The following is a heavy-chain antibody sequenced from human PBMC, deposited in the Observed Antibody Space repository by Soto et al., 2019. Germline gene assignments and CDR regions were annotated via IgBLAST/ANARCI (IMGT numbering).Heavy chain of an antibody. Sequence: GGSLRLSCAASDFTFSSYSMNWVRQAPGKGLEWISYISSVSSTIYYADSVKGRFTISRDNAKNSLYLQMNSLRAEDTAVYYCARDSRYAFDFWGQGTMVTVSS. V-gene: IGHV3-48*01. J-gene: IGHJ3*01. CDR1: DFTFSSYS. CDR3: ARDSRYAFDF. CDR2: ISSVSSTI.